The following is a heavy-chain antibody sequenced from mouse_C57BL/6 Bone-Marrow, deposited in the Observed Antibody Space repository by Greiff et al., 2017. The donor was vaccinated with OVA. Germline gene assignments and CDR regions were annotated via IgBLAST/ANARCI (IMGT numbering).Heavy chain of an antibody. CDR1: GFTFNTYA. D-gene: IGHD1-1*01. V-gene: IGHV10-3*01. J-gene: IGHJ1*03. Sequence: DVKLQESGGGLVQPKGSLKLSCAASGFTFNTYAMHWVRQAPGKGLEWVARIRSKSSNYATYYADSVKDRFTISRDDSQSMLYLQMNNLKTEDTAMYYCVRDRRYYGSRYWYFDVWGTGTTVTVSS. CDR3: VRDRRYYGSRYWYFDV. CDR2: IRSKSSNYAT.